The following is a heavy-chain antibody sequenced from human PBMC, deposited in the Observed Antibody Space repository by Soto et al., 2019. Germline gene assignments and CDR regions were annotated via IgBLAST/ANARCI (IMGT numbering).Heavy chain of an antibody. CDR3: GPSLDYYGMAV. Sequence: QITLKESGPTLVKPTQTLTLTCTFSGFSLSTSGVGVSWIRQPPGKALEWLALIYWDDDKRYRPSPKSRLSITKDTSKNHVVLTMTNMHPVETATYYCGPSLDYYGMAVWGQGTTVTVSS. J-gene: IGHJ6*02. V-gene: IGHV2-5*02. CDR2: IYWDDDK. CDR1: GFSLSTSGVG.